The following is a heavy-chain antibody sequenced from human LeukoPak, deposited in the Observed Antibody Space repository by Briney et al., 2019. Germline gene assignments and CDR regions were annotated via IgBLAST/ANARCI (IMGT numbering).Heavy chain of an antibody. CDR2: FSTSGGT. D-gene: IGHD3-10*01. Sequence: PSQTLSLTCTVSGGSINSGSYYWSWIRQPAGKGLEWIGRFSTSGGTNYNPSLKSRVTISVDTSKNQFSLKVNSVTAADTAVYYCARDGYGGVDYWGQGTLVTVSS. J-gene: IGHJ4*02. CDR3: ARDGYGGVDY. V-gene: IGHV4-61*02. CDR1: GGSINSGSYY.